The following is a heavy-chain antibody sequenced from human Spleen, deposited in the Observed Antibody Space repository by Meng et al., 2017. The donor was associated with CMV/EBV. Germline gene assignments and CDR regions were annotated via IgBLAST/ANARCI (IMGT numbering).Heavy chain of an antibody. CDR3: ARRFSSSGLY. CDR2: ISSGGSTI. CDR1: GFPLSFSSYE. Sequence: GESLKISCAASGFPLSFSSYEMNWVRQAPGKGPEWISYISSGGSTIYYADSVKGRFTISRDNAKNSLYLQMNSLRAEDTAVYYCARRFSSSGLYWGQGTLVTVSS. V-gene: IGHV3-48*03. D-gene: IGHD6-6*01. J-gene: IGHJ4*02.